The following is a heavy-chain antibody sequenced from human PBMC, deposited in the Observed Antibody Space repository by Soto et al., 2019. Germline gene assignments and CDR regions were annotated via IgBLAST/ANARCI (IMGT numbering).Heavy chain of an antibody. Sequence: AALKASCNASGYPFTGYDMHCVRQAPGQGLEWMGWINPNSGGTNYAQKFQGRVTMTRDTSISTAYMELSRLRSDDTAVYYCASLGYCSGADVWGQGTTVTVSS. D-gene: IGHD2-15*01. CDR1: GYPFTGYD. CDR3: ASLGYCSGADV. V-gene: IGHV1-2*02. J-gene: IGHJ6*01. CDR2: INPNSGGT.